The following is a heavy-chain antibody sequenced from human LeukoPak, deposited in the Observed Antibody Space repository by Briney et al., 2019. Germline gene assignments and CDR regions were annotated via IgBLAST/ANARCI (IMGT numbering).Heavy chain of an antibody. CDR1: GFTFSSYS. D-gene: IGHD3-10*02. Sequence: GGSLRLSCAASGFTFSSYSMNWVRQAPGEGLEWVSAIAGGDTYYADSMKGRFTISRDNSKTTLYLQMNSLRAEDTAVYYCARALHYYVAMDVWGQGTTVTVSS. V-gene: IGHV3-23*01. CDR3: ARALHYYVAMDV. CDR2: IAGGDT. J-gene: IGHJ6*02.